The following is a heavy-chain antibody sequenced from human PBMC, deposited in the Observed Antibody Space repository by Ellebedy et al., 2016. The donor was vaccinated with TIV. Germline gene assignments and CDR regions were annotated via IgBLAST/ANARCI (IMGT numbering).Heavy chain of an antibody. Sequence: GGSLRLSXAASALTFSAYGMHWVRQAPGKGLEWVTVISYDGTHKDYANSVKGRFTISRDNSENMVYLQMNSLRADDTAVYYCAKDPYYDSSAYADSHYYYMDVWGKGTTVTVSS. V-gene: IGHV3-30*18. CDR2: ISYDGTHK. J-gene: IGHJ6*03. CDR1: ALTFSAYG. D-gene: IGHD3-22*01. CDR3: AKDPYYDSSAYADSHYYYMDV.